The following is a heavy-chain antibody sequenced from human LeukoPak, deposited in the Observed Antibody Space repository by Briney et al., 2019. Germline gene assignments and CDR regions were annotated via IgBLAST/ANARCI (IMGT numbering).Heavy chain of an antibody. CDR2: IYYSGST. CDR3: ARRDPLPMRIGWYSFDI. CDR1: GGSISSRSYY. Sequence: PSETLSLTCTVSGGSISSRSYYWGWIRQPPGKGLEWIGYIYYSGSTNYNPSLKSRVTISVDTSKNQFSLKLSSVTAADTAVYYCARRDPLPMRIGWYSFDIWGQGTMATVSS. D-gene: IGHD6-19*01. J-gene: IGHJ3*02. V-gene: IGHV4-61*05.